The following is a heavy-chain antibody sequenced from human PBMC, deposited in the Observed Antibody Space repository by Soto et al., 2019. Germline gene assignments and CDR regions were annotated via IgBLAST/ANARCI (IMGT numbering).Heavy chain of an antibody. CDR1: GFSLSRKGMS. J-gene: IGHJ4*02. Sequence: SRPTLVNPKQNLILTCAYSGFSLSRKGMSXSWIRQPPRRARGFRALIYWEEEKLSSPSLRTRLHNSQVTSQSQVVLTLTNVDPEDTPPYYCTRWTHWYYEYYFEYRGQGTPVT. V-gene: IGHV2-70*01. CDR3: TRWTHWYYEYYFEY. D-gene: IGHD1-7*01. CDR2: IYWEEEK.